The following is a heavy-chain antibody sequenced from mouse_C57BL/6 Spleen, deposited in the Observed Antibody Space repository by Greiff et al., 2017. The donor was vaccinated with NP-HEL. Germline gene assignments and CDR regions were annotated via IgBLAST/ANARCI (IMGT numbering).Heavy chain of an antibody. CDR1: GYTFTGYW. D-gene: IGHD2-3*01. CDR2: ILPGSGST. CDR3: ARRNIYDGYYVFAY. V-gene: IGHV1-9*01. J-gene: IGHJ3*01. Sequence: QVQLQQSGAELMKPGASVKLSCKATGYTFTGYWIEWVKQRPGHGLEWIGEILPGSGSTNYNEKFKGKATFTADTSSNTAYMQLSSLTTEDSAIYYCARRNIYDGYYVFAYWGQGTLVTVSA.